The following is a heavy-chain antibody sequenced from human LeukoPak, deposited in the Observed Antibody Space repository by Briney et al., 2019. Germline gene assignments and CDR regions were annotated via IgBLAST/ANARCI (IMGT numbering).Heavy chain of an antibody. D-gene: IGHD3-22*01. J-gene: IGHJ4*02. CDR1: GGSISSGGYY. V-gene: IGHV4-31*03. CDR2: IYYSGST. CDR3: ASLDSSGYTPTSYFDY. Sequence: SQTLSLTYTVSGGSISSGGYYWSWIRQHPGKGLEWIGYIYYSGSTYYNPSLKSRVTISVDTSKNQFSLKLSSVTAADTAVYYCASLDSSGYTPTSYFDYWGQGTLVTVSS.